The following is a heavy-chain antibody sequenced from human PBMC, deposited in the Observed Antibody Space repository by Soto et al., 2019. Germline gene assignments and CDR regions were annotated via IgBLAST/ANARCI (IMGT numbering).Heavy chain of an antibody. CDR1: GFTVSSNY. J-gene: IGHJ4*02. Sequence: GGSLRLSCAASGFTVSSNYMSWVRQAPGKGLEWVSVIYSGGSTYYADSVKGRFTISRDNSKNTLYLQINSLRAEDTAVYYCARVRLYVDYLNYFDYWGQGTLVTVSS. CDR2: IYSGGST. V-gene: IGHV3-53*01. CDR3: ARVRLYVDYLNYFDY. D-gene: IGHD4-17*01.